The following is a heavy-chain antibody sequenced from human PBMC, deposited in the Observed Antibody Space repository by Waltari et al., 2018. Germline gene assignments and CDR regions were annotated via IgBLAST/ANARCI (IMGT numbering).Heavy chain of an antibody. Sequence: EVTLIESGGALVNRGGSRLLSCASCGLDFRYSWMGGFRQAPGRGLEMVGLIKSITSCGAALYSASVKGRFTISRDDSQNTLYLQMNSLKTEDTAIYYCVADISEVGRGEFDYWAQGTLVRVSS. CDR2: IKSITSCGAA. J-gene: IGHJ4*02. CDR1: GLDFRYSW. CDR3: VADISEVGRGEFDY. D-gene: IGHD3-10*01. V-gene: IGHV3-15*02.